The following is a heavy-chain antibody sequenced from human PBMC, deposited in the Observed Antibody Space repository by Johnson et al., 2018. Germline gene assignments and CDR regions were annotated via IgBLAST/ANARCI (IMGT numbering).Heavy chain of an antibody. CDR1: GYTFTSYA. CDR3: ARGEPIPGMTYAFDI. V-gene: IGHV1-3*01. CDR2: INPGHGIA. D-gene: IGHD1-20*01. J-gene: IGHJ3*02. Sequence: QVQLVQSGAEVKKPGASVKVSCKASGYTFTSYAMHWVRQAPGQRLEWMGWINPGHGIAKYSQKFQGSVTITRDTSASTAYMERSSLRSEDTAVYSCARGEPIPGMTYAFDIWGQGTMVAVSS.